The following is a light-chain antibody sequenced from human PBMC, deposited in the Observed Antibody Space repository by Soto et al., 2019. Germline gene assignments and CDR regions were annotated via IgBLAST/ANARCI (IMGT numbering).Light chain of an antibody. CDR3: QQRSNWPPLT. V-gene: IGKV3-11*01. Sequence: EIVLTQSPATLSLSPGERATPSCRASQSVSSYLAWYQQKPGQAPRLLIYDASNRATGIPARFSGSGSGTDFTLTISSLEPEDFAVYYCQQRSNWPPLTFGQGTRLEIK. CDR1: QSVSSY. J-gene: IGKJ5*01. CDR2: DAS.